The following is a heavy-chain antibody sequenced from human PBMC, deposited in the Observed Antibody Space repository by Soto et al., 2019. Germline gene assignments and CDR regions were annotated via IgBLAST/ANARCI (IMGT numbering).Heavy chain of an antibody. CDR1: GYTFTSYG. CDR3: ARRYGIAAAGTYYYYYGMDV. V-gene: IGHV1-18*01. CDR2: ISTCNGNT. D-gene: IGHD6-13*01. Sequence: QVQLVQSGAEVKKPGASVKVSCKASGYTFTSYGISWVRQAPGQGLEWMGWISTCNGNTNYAQKLQGRVTMTTDTSTSTAYMELRSLRSDDTAVYYCARRYGIAAAGTYYYYYGMDVWGQGTTVTVSS. J-gene: IGHJ6*02.